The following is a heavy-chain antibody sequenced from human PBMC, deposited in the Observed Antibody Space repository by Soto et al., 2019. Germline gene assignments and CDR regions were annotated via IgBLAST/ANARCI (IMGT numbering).Heavy chain of an antibody. Sequence: ASVKVSCKASGYTFTDYYMHWVRQAPGQGIEWMGWINPNSGGTNYAQKFQGRVTMTRDTSISKAYMELNRLRSDDTAVYYCERDKSTSSGWTGMDVWGQGTTVTVSS. CDR3: ERDKSTSSGWTGMDV. CDR1: GYTFTDYY. CDR2: INPNSGGT. V-gene: IGHV1-2*02. D-gene: IGHD6-19*01. J-gene: IGHJ6*02.